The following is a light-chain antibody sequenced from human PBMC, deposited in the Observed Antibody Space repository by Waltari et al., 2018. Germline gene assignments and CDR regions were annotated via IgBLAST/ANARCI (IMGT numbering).Light chain of an antibody. J-gene: IGLJ2*01. Sequence: QSALTQPPSASGSPGQSVTISCTGTSTDVGVYNYVSWYQPFPGKAPKPIIYEVSKRPSGVPDRFSGSKSGNTASLTVSGLQAEDEGYYYCSSYAGGNDVGFGGGTKLTVL. CDR1: STDVGVYNY. CDR3: SSYAGGNDVG. CDR2: EVS. V-gene: IGLV2-8*01.